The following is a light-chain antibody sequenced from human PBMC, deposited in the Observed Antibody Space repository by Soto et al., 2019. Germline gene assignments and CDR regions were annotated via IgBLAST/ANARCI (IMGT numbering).Light chain of an antibody. J-gene: IGKJ1*01. V-gene: IGKV3-20*01. CDR1: QSFSSTF. CDR3: KQYASSVT. CDR2: GAS. Sequence: EILLTQSPDSLSLSPGDRATLSCRASQSFSSTFFAWYQQKPGQAPRLLIYGASSRATGIPDRFSGSGSGTHFTCTTSRLEPEDFAVYYCKQYASSVTFGQGTKVEIK.